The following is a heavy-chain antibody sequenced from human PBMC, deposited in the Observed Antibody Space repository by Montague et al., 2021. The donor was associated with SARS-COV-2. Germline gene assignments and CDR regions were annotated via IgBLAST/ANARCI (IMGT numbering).Heavy chain of an antibody. CDR3: ARFPTSYYYDSKAAAATHDAFDI. CDR2: IYYSGST. CDR1: GGSISSSSYY. D-gene: IGHD3-22*01. V-gene: IGHV4-39*01. J-gene: IGHJ3*02. Sequence: SETLSLTCTVSGGSISSSSYYWGWIRQPPGKGLEWIGSIYYSGSTYYTPSLKSRVTISVDTSKNQFSLKMNSVTAADTAVYYCARFPTSYYYDSKAAAATHDAFDIWGQGTLVTVSS.